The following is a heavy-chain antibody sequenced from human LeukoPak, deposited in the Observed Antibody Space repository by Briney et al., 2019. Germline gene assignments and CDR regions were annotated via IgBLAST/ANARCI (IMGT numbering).Heavy chain of an antibody. CDR3: ARLPMGYFYFDY. CDR2: IYYSGST. CDR1: GGSISSSSYY. J-gene: IGHJ4*02. Sequence: PSETLSPTCTVSGGSISSSSYYWGWIRQPPGKGLEWIGSIYYSGSTYYNPSLKSRVTISVDTSKNQFSLKLSSVTAADTAVYYCARLPMGYFYFDYWGQGTLVTVS. D-gene: IGHD6-13*01. V-gene: IGHV4-39*01.